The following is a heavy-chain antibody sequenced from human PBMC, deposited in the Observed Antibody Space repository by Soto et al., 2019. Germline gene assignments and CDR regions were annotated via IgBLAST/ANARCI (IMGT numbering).Heavy chain of an antibody. D-gene: IGHD3-3*01. J-gene: IGHJ4*02. Sequence: ASVKVSCKASGYTFTGYYMHWVRQAPGQGLEWMGWINPNSGGTNYAQKFQGWVTMTRDTSISTAYMELSRLRSDDTAVYYCARGPTGDFWSGYYLDYWGQGTLVTVSS. CDR1: GYTFTGYY. CDR3: ARGPTGDFWSGYYLDY. CDR2: INPNSGGT. V-gene: IGHV1-2*04.